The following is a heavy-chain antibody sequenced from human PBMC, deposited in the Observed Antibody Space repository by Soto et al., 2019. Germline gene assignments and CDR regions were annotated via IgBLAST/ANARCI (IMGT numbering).Heavy chain of an antibody. D-gene: IGHD3-16*01. CDR1: GGSISSGGYY. J-gene: IGHJ5*02. Sequence: QVQLQESGPGLVKPSQTLSLTCTVSGGSISSGGYYWSWIRQHPGKGLEWIGYIYYSGSTYYNPSLQSRVTISVDTSKNQVSLKLSSVTAADTAVYYCARLGRRKPRGHYAANWFDPWGQGTLVTVSS. CDR3: ARLGRRKPRGHYAANWFDP. CDR2: IYYSGST. V-gene: IGHV4-31*03.